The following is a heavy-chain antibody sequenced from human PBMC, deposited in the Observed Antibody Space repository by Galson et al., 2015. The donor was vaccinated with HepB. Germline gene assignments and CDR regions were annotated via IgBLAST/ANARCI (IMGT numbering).Heavy chain of an antibody. Sequence: SLTCVVSGASISSHNWWSWVRQSPGKGLEWIGEIYHSGITNYNSSLENRVTMSIEKSRSQFSLKLRSVTAADTAVYYCARRWEWDQLPQWFDPWGQGILVTVSS. V-gene: IGHV4-4*02. CDR2: IYHSGIT. CDR3: ARRWEWDQLPQWFDP. J-gene: IGHJ5*02. D-gene: IGHD1-26*01. CDR1: GASISSHNW.